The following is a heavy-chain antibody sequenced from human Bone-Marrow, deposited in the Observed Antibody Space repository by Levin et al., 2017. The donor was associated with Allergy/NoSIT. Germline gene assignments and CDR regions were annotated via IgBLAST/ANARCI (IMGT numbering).Heavy chain of an antibody. D-gene: IGHD6-19*01. V-gene: IGHV3-30-3*01. CDR1: GSTFSGFTFSNFA. J-gene: IGHJ4*02. CDR2: ILYDGSSK. Sequence: GGSLRLSCAGSGSTFSGFTFSNFAMNWVRQAPGKGLEWVAVILYDGSSKNYADSVQGRFTISRDNSKSTLYLQMNSLRPEDTAVYYCARDLRYNSVWGQGTLVTVSS. CDR3: ARDLRYNSV.